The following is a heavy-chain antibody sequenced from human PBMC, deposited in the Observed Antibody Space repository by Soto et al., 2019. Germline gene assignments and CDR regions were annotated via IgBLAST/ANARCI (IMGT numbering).Heavy chain of an antibody. CDR3: ATVTRGSYASIDAFDI. D-gene: IGHD1-26*01. J-gene: IGHJ3*02. CDR1: GYTLTELS. CDR2: FDPEDGET. V-gene: IGHV1-24*01. Sequence: ASVKVSCKVSGYTLTELSMHWVRQAPGKGLEWMGGFDPEDGETIYAQKFQGRVTMTEDTSTDTAYMELSSLRSEDTAVYYCATVTRGSYASIDAFDIWGQGTRVTGSS.